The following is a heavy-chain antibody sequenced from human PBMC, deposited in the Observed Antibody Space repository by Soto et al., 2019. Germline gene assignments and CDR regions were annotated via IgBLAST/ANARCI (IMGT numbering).Heavy chain of an antibody. J-gene: IGHJ4*02. CDR1: GGSISSGGYS. Sequence: QLQLQESGSGLVKPSQTLSLTCAVSGGSISSGGYSWSWIRQPPGKGLEWIGYIYHSGNTYYNPSLRSRVTISVDRSKHPFSLTLSSVTAADTAVYYCARGPPHHYWGQGTLVTVSS. V-gene: IGHV4-30-2*01. CDR3: ARGPPHHY. CDR2: IYHSGNT.